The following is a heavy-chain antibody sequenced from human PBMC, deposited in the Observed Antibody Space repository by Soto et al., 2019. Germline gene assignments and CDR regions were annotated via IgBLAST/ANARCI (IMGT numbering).Heavy chain of an antibody. Sequence: KPSETLSLTCTVSGDSVSNDNFYWSWLRQPPGKGLEWIGYVHSSGITNYNPSLKRRVTISVDTSRNQFSLRLSSVTAADTAVYYCARGLTMGQLPSHFDHWGQGTLVTVSS. J-gene: IGHJ5*02. CDR3: ARGLTMGQLPSHFDH. D-gene: IGHD3-16*01. V-gene: IGHV4-61*01. CDR1: GDSVSNDNFY. CDR2: VHSSGIT.